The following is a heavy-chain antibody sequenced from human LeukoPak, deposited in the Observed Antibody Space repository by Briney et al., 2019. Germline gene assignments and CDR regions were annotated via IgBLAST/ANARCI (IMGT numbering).Heavy chain of an antibody. CDR1: GGSFSGYY. D-gene: IGHD6-13*01. J-gene: IGHJ4*01. Sequence: NPSETLSLTCAVYGGSFSGYYWRWSRQSPGKGLGWSGEINYSGTTNYNPSLKSQVTISVDTSKSQLSLKLTSVTAADTAVYYSASGDRYSSNRPFDIWGQGTLVTVSS. CDR2: INYSGTT. V-gene: IGHV4-34*01. CDR3: ASGDRYSSNRPFDI.